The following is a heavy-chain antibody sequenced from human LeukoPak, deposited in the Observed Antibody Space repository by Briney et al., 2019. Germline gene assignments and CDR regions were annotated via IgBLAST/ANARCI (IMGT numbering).Heavy chain of an antibody. CDR2: ISSSSSTI. J-gene: IGHJ2*01. V-gene: IGHV3-48*01. D-gene: IGHD3-3*01. Sequence: PGGSLRLSCAASGFTFSSYSMNWVRQAPGKGLEWVSCISSSSSTIYYADSVKGRFTISRDNAKNSLYLQMNSLRAEDTAVYYCARDTRDYDFWSGYYIGWYFDLWGRGTLVTVSS. CDR3: ARDTRDYDFWSGYYIGWYFDL. CDR1: GFTFSSYS.